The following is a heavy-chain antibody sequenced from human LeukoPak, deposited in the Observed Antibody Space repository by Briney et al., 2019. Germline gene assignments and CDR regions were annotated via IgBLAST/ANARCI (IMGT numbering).Heavy chain of an antibody. D-gene: IGHD4-17*01. V-gene: IGHV1-18*01. CDR1: GYTFTSYG. Sequence: ASVEVSCKASGYTFTSYGISWVRQAPGQGLEWMGWISAYNGNTNYAQKLQGRVTMTTDTSTSTAYMELRSLRSDDTAVYYCARVVRGTTVTTYYYYYMDVWGKGTTVTVSS. CDR2: ISAYNGNT. CDR3: ARVVRGTTVTTYYYYYMDV. J-gene: IGHJ6*03.